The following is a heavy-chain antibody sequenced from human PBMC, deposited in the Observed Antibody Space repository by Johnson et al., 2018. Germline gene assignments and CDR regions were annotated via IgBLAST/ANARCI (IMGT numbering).Heavy chain of an antibody. V-gene: IGHV1-69*01. CDR2: IIGMFGTA. Sequence: QVQLREAGAEVTKPGSSVKVSCKTSGGTFSSYAFSWVRQAPGQGLEWMGGIIGMFGTAHYAQKFQGRVTITADEFTSTAYMELSSLTSEDTAVYYCARSAYYYHTGYFQHWGQGTLVTVSS. CDR3: ARSAYYYHTGYFQH. J-gene: IGHJ1*01. CDR1: GGTFSSYA. D-gene: IGHD3-22*01.